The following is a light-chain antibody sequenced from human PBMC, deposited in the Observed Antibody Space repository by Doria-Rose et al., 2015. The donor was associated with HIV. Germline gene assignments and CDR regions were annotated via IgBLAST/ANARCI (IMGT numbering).Light chain of an antibody. Sequence: DIVLTQSPGTLSLSPGERATLSCRASQSFSSTYLAWYQQKPGQAPSLPIYDGSTRATGIPDRFSAGGSGTDFTLTINRLEPEDFALYYCHQYGTSWTFGQGTKVEI. CDR1: QSFSSTY. CDR2: DGS. J-gene: IGKJ1*01. V-gene: IGKV3-20*01. CDR3: HQYGTSWT.